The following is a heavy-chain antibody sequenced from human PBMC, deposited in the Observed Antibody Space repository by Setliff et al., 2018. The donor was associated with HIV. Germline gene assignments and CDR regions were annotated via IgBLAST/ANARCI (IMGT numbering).Heavy chain of an antibody. D-gene: IGHD6-19*01. V-gene: IGHV1-46*01. CDR1: GYTFTSYY. CDR3: ARLGSGWSDSY. J-gene: IGHJ4*02. Sequence: ASVKVSCKASGYTFTSYYMHWVRQAPGQGLEWMGIINPSGGSTSYAQKFQGRVTMTRDTSTSTVYMDLSGLRSDDTAVYYCARLGSGWSDSYWGQGTLVTVSS. CDR2: INPSGGST.